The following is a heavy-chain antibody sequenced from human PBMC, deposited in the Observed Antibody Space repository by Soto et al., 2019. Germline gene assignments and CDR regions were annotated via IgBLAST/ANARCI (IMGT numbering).Heavy chain of an antibody. V-gene: IGHV4-4*07. CDR2: VCSSVSA. CDR1: GVSVTSYT. D-gene: IGHD3-9*01. CDR3: TRDGMPTGDT. J-gene: IGHJ5*02. Sequence: PSETLSLSCIVSGVSVTSYTWSWVRQPANKGLEGIGGVCSSVSATGNPSLKSRVRISIDTPENRIWLNLYYVPAADAGLYYCTRDGMPTGDTWGPGTVVT.